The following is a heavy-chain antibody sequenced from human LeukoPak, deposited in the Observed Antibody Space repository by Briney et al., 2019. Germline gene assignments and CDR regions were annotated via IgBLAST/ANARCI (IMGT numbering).Heavy chain of an antibody. CDR1: GYTFTSYG. CDR3: ARDRVDTAMVGVDY. J-gene: IGHJ4*02. Sequence: SVKVSCKASGYTFTSYGISWVRQAPGQGLEWMGWISAYNGNTNHAQKLQGRVTMTTDTSTSTAYMELRSLRSDDTAVYYCARDRVDTAMVGVDYWGQGTLVTVSS. D-gene: IGHD5-18*01. V-gene: IGHV1-18*01. CDR2: ISAYNGNT.